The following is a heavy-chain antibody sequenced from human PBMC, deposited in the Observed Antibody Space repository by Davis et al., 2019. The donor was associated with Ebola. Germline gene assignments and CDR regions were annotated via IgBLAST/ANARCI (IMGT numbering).Heavy chain of an antibody. CDR1: GYTFTGYY. Sequence: ASVKVSCKASGYTFTGYYMHWVRQAPGQGLEWMGWINPNSGGTNYAQKFQGRVTMTRDTSTSTVYMELSSLRSEDTAVYYCARGSYSSSRYWYFDLWGRGTLVTVSS. CDR3: ARGSYSSSRYWYFDL. J-gene: IGHJ2*01. V-gene: IGHV1-2*02. D-gene: IGHD6-6*01. CDR2: INPNSGGT.